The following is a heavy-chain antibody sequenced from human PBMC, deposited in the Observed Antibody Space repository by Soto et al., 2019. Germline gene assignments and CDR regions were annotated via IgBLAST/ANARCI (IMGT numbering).Heavy chain of an antibody. D-gene: IGHD2-15*01. V-gene: IGHV1-18*01. CDR1: GYTFTSYG. CDR2: ISAYNGNT. CDR3: ARDGDGYCSGGSCPLYYYYGMDV. Sequence: QVQLVQSGAEVKKPGASVKVSCKASGYTFTSYGISWVRQAPGQGLEWMGWISAYNGNTNYAQKLQGRVTMTTDTSTGTAYMELRSLRSDDTAVYYCARDGDGYCSGGSCPLYYYYGMDVWGQGTTVTVSS. J-gene: IGHJ6*02.